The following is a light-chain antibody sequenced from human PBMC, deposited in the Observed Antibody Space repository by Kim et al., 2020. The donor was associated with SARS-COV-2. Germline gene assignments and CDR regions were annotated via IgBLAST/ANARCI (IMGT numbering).Light chain of an antibody. J-gene: IGKJ2*01. Sequence: SASVGDRVTITCRANQGISNNVAWYQQKPGKGPKLLIYATSTLQSGVPSRFSGSTSGADFTLTINSLQPEDVATYSCQEYYSAPYTFGQGTKLEIK. CDR3: QEYYSAPYT. V-gene: IGKV1-27*01. CDR2: ATS. CDR1: QGISNN.